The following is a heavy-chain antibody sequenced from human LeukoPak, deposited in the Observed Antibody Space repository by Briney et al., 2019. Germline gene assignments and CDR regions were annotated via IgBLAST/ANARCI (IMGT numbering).Heavy chain of an antibody. CDR1: GFTFSNYA. CDR3: ARADGYNYNPFDY. CDR2: ISGSAITT. J-gene: IGHJ4*02. Sequence: HPGGSLRLSCTTSGFTFSNYAMSWVRQAPGKGLEWVSSISGSAITTYYADSVKGRFAISRDNAKNSLYLQMNSLRAEDTAVYYCARADGYNYNPFDYWGQGTLVTVSS. V-gene: IGHV3-23*01. D-gene: IGHD5-24*01.